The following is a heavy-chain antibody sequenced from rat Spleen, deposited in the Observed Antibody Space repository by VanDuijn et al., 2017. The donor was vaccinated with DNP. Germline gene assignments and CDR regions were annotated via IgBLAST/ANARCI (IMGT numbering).Heavy chain of an antibody. J-gene: IGHJ2*01. CDR1: GFTFSDYY. D-gene: IGHD1-11*01. CDR2: ISYDGGST. V-gene: IGHV5-22*01. Sequence: EVQLVESGGGLVQPGRSLKLSCAASGFTFSDYYMAWVRQAPTKGLEWVTYISYDGGSTYYGDSVKGRFTISRDNAKSTLYLQMTSLRSEDTATYYCARNYGGYRPWDYWGQGVMVTVSS. CDR3: ARNYGGYRPWDY.